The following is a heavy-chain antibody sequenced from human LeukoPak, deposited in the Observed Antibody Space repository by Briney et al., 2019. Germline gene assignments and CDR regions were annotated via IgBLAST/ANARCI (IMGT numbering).Heavy chain of an antibody. D-gene: IGHD4-17*01. CDR3: ARLYGDYARGALDI. CDR2: IWYDVNHK. J-gene: IGHJ3*02. CDR1: GFTFNSYG. Sequence: GRSLRLSCAAPGFTFNSYGMHWVRQAPGKGLEWVAVIWYDVNHKYYADSVKGRFIISRDNSKNTLFLQMNSLRAEDTATYYCARLYGDYARGALDIWGQGTLVTVSS. V-gene: IGHV3-33*01.